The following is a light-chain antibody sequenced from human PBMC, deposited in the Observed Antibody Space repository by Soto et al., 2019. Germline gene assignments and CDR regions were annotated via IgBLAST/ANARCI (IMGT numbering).Light chain of an antibody. Sequence: DIQMTQSPSTLSASVGDRVTMTCRASQSIKNWLAWYQQKPGTAPKFLIYDASTLESGVPSRFSGSGSGTEFTLTISSLQADDFASYFCHQYDDYPLTFAGGTKVEIK. CDR1: QSIKNW. CDR2: DAS. CDR3: HQYDDYPLT. J-gene: IGKJ4*01. V-gene: IGKV1-5*01.